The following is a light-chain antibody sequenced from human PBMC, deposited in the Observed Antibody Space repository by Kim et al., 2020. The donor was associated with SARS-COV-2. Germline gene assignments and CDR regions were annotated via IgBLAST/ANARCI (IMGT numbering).Light chain of an antibody. Sequence: VGDSVTXPCRAXKGISNSLAXYXXXPGKAPKLLXYAASTLESGVPSRFSGSGSGTDYTLTISSLQPXXFATFYCQQSYSIPWTFGQGTKVDIK. CDR2: AAS. J-gene: IGKJ1*01. V-gene: IGKV1-NL1*01. CDR3: QQSYSIPWT. CDR1: KGISNS.